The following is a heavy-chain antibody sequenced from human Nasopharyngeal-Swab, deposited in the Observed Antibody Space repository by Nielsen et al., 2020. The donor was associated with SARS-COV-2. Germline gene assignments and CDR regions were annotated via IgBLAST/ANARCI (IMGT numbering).Heavy chain of an antibody. CDR3: ARAQNVLRFLEWTQPFDY. D-gene: IGHD3-3*01. J-gene: IGHJ4*02. Sequence: VRQAPGKGLEWVSSISSSSSYIYYADSVKGRFTISRDNAENSLYLQMNSLRAEDTAVYYCARAQNVLRFLEWTQPFDYWGQGTLVTVSS. CDR2: ISSSSSYI. V-gene: IGHV3-21*01.